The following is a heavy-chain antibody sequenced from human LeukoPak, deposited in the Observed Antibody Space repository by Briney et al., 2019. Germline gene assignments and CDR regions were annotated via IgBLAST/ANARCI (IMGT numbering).Heavy chain of an antibody. Sequence: PGGSLRLSCAASGFTVSSNYMSWVRQAPGKGLEWVSVIYSGGSTYYADSVKGRFTISRDNSKNTLYLQMNSLRAEDTAVYYCARFSRGTNSGSWGQGTLVTVSS. J-gene: IGHJ5*02. V-gene: IGHV3-53*01. CDR1: GFTVSSNY. D-gene: IGHD1-26*01. CDR2: IYSGGST. CDR3: ARFSRGTNSGS.